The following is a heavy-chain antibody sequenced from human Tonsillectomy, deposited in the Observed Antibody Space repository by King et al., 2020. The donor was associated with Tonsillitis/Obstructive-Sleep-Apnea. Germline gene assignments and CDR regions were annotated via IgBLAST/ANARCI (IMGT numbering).Heavy chain of an antibody. V-gene: IGHV3-49*04. CDR2: IRTKDYGGTT. CDR1: GFTFGDYI. Sequence: DVQLVESGGGFVQPGRSLRLSCAASGFTFGDYIMNWVRQAPGKGLEWVGFIRTKDYGGTTEYAASVKGRFTISRDDSKSIAYLQMNSLKTEDTAVYYCTRDLGGWIDYWGQGTLVTVSS. J-gene: IGHJ4*02. D-gene: IGHD3-10*01. CDR3: TRDLGGWIDY.